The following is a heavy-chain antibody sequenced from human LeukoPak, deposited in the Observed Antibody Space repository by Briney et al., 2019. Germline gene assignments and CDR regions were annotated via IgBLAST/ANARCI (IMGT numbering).Heavy chain of an antibody. Sequence: GGSLRLSCAASGFTFSSHAVSWVRQAPGKGLEWVSAISGSGGTTYYADSVKGRFTISRDNSRNTLYLQMNSLRAEDTAVYYCAKDRLPLIRGIDYCGQGTLVTVSS. V-gene: IGHV3-23*01. D-gene: IGHD3-10*01. CDR3: AKDRLPLIRGIDY. CDR2: ISGSGGTT. J-gene: IGHJ4*02. CDR1: GFTFSSHA.